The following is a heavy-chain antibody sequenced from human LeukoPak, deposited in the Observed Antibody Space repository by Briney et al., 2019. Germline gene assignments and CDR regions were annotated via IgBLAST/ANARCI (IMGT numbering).Heavy chain of an antibody. V-gene: IGHV3-21*01. CDR1: GFTFSSYS. Sequence: GGSLRLSCAASGFTFSSYSINWVRQAPGEGLEWVSSISYGSRFIHYADSVKGRFTISRDNARNSLYLQMNSLRAEDTAVYYCARVIPASPGAFDIWGQGTMVTVSS. D-gene: IGHD2-2*01. J-gene: IGHJ3*02. CDR3: ARVIPASPGAFDI. CDR2: ISYGSRFI.